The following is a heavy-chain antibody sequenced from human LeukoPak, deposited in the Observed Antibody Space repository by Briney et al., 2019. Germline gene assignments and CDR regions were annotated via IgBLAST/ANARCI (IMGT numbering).Heavy chain of an antibody. V-gene: IGHV3-48*01. CDR2: IRSSSRTI. J-gene: IGHJ4*02. CDR1: GFTFSSYS. D-gene: IGHD3-22*01. CDR3: AKEVSMIVVDPPDY. Sequence: GVSLRLSCAASGFTFSSYSMNWVRQAPGKGLEWVSYIRSSSRTIYYADSVKGRFTISRDNAKNSLYLQMNSLRAEDTAVYYCAKEVSMIVVDPPDYWGQGTLVTVSS.